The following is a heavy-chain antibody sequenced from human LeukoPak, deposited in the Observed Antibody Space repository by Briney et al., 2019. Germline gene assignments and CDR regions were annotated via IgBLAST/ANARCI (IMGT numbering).Heavy chain of an antibody. Sequence: PGRSLRLSCAASGFTFSSYGMHWVRQAPGKGLEWVAVISYDGSNKYYADSVKGRFTISRDNSKNTLYLQMNSLRAEDTAVYYCAKGDRYGYGDFDYWGQGTLVTVSS. CDR3: AKGDRYGYGDFDY. J-gene: IGHJ4*02. D-gene: IGHD5-18*01. V-gene: IGHV3-30*18. CDR1: GFTFSSYG. CDR2: ISYDGSNK.